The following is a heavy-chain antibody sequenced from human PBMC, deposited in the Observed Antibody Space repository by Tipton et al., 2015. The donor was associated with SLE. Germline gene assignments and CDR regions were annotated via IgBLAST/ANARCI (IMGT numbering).Heavy chain of an antibody. CDR1: GGSVSTSRYY. CDR3: ARDSLNWGSYYHGMDV. J-gene: IGHJ6*02. D-gene: IGHD3-16*01. CDR2: IFYTGST. V-gene: IGHV4-61*01. Sequence: TLSLTCTVSGGSVSTSRYYWGWIRQPPGQGLEWIGHIFYTGSTRYNPSLKSRVTISVDTSKSQIFLKMSSVTAADTAVYYCARDSLNWGSYYHGMDVWGQGTTVTVSS.